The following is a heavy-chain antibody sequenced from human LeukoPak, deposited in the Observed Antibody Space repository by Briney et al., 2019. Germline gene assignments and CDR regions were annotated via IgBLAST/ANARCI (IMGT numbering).Heavy chain of an antibody. CDR2: IIPIFGTA. D-gene: IGHD3-10*02. J-gene: IGHJ6*02. Sequence: SVKVSCKASGGTFSSYAISWVRQAPGQGLEWMGGIIPIFGTANYAQKFQGRVTITADESTSTAYMELSSLRSEDTAVYYCAKDLHYYVAMDVWGQGTAVTVSS. V-gene: IGHV1-69*01. CDR1: GGTFSSYA. CDR3: AKDLHYYVAMDV.